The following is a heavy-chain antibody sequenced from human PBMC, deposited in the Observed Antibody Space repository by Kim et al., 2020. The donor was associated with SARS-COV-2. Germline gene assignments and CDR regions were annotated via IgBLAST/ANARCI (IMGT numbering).Heavy chain of an antibody. Sequence: SETLSLTCAVYGGSFSGYYWSWIRQPPGKGLEWIGEINHSGSTNYNPSLKSRVTISVDTSKNQFSLKLSSVTAADTAVYYCARVGSTTPLDYWGQGTLVTVSS. CDR3: ARVGSTTPLDY. CDR1: GGSFSGYY. D-gene: IGHD5-12*01. J-gene: IGHJ4*02. CDR2: INHSGST. V-gene: IGHV4-34*01.